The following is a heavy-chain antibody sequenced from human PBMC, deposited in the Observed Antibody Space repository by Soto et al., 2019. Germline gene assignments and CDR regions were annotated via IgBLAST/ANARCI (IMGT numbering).Heavy chain of an antibody. V-gene: IGHV4-59*02. CDR1: GASVSSYF. CDR3: MDV. Sequence: PSETLSLTCTVSGASVSSYFWSWVRQPPGKGLEWIGYIYNSGRTNYNPSLKSRVTISLDTSDNDFSLRLTSLTAADTALRYGMDVWGQGTTVTVSS. J-gene: IGHJ6*02. CDR2: IYNSGRT.